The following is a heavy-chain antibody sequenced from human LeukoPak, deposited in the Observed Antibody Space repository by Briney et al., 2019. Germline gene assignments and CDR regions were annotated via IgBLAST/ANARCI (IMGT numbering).Heavy chain of an antibody. D-gene: IGHD6-19*01. J-gene: IGHJ4*02. CDR1: GGSISSSSCY. CDR3: ARERSGWYFDY. V-gene: IGHV4-39*07. Sequence: PSETLSLTCTVSGGSISSSSCYWGWIRQPPGKGLEWIGSIYYSGSTNYNPSLKSRVTISVDTSKNQFSLKLSSVTAADTAVYYCARERSGWYFDYWGQGTLVTVSS. CDR2: IYYSGST.